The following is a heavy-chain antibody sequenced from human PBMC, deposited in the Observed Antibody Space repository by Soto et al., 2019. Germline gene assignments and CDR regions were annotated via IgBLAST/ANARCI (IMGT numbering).Heavy chain of an antibody. V-gene: IGHV1-18*01. CDR2: ISAYNGNT. CDR1: GYTFTSYG. Sequence: QVQLVQSGAEVKKPGASVKVSCKASGYTFTSYGISWVRQAPGQGLEWMGWISAYNGNTNYAQKLQGRVTMTTDTSTSTAYMELRSLRSADTAGYYCARDGTSSIAAAGYYYYYGMDVWGQGTTVTVSS. D-gene: IGHD6-13*01. J-gene: IGHJ6*02. CDR3: ARDGTSSIAAAGYYYYYGMDV.